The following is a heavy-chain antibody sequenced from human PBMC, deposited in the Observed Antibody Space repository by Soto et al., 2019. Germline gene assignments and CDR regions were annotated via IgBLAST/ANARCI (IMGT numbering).Heavy chain of an antibody. V-gene: IGHV4-34*01. J-gene: IGHJ1*01. CDR1: GGSFSGYY. CDR3: ASVPVDCSGGSCYSGPAEYFQH. Sequence: QVQLQQWGAGLLKPSETLSLTCAVYGGSFSGYYWSWIRQPPGKGLEWIGEINHSGSTNYNPSLKMRVTISVDTTKNQFSLKLSTVTAADTAVYYCASVPVDCSGGSCYSGPAEYFQHWGQGTLVTVSS. D-gene: IGHD2-15*01. CDR2: INHSGST.